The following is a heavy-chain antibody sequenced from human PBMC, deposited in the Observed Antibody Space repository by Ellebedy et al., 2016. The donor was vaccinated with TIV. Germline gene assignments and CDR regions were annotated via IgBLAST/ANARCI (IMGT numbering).Heavy chain of an antibody. CDR2: ISDDGSHK. D-gene: IGHD3-10*01. J-gene: IGHJ4*02. CDR3: ARRSRGPPYYFDY. V-gene: IGHV3-30*03. CDR1: GFSFSSYG. Sequence: GESLKISCAASGFSFSSYGMQWVRQAPGKGLEWVAVISDDGSHKYYADSVKGRLTISRDNSKNTLYLQMNSLRTEDTAVYYCARRSRGPPYYFDYWGRGTLVTVSS.